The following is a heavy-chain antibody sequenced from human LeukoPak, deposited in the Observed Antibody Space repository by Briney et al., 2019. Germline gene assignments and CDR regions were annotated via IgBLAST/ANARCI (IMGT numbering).Heavy chain of an antibody. J-gene: IGHJ4*02. CDR1: GFTFSNYA. CDR2: IVGSGGST. V-gene: IGHV3-23*01. CDR3: AKWGDYDILTGYYDSDY. Sequence: PGGSLRLSCAASGFTFSNYAMSWVRQPPGKGLEWVSAIVGSGGSTYYADSVKGRFTISRENPKNTLYLQMNSPRAEDTAVYYCAKWGDYDILTGYYDSDYWGQGTLVTVSS. D-gene: IGHD3-9*01.